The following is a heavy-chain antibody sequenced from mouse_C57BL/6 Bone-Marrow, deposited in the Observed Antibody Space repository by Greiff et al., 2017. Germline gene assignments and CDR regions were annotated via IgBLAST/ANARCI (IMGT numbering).Heavy chain of an antibody. D-gene: IGHD2-4*01. CDR2: ISSGGSYT. CDR1: GFTFSSYG. J-gene: IGHJ4*01. Sequence: EVNVVESGGDLVKPGGSLKLSCAASGFTFSSYGMSWVRQTPDKRLEWVATISSGGSYTSYPDSVKGRFTISRDNAKNTLYLQMSALQSDNTAMYYCARHSDYDKNYAIDYWGPGTSVTVSS. V-gene: IGHV5-6*01. CDR3: ARHSDYDKNYAIDY.